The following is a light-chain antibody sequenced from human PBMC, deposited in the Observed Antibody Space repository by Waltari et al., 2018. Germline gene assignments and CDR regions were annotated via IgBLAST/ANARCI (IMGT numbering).Light chain of an antibody. CDR2: RNN. V-gene: IGLV1-44*01. CDR3: AAWDDSLNGVV. J-gene: IGLJ2*01. Sequence: QSVLTQPPSASGIPGQRVTISCSGSSSNIGTDTVNWYQQLPGTAPQPLIYRNNQRPSGVPDRFPGSKSGTSASLGISGLQSEDAADYFCAAWDDSLNGVVFGGGTKLTVL. CDR1: SSNIGTDT.